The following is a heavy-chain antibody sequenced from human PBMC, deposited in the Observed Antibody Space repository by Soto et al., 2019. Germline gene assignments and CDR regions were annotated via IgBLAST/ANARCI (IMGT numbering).Heavy chain of an antibody. CDR2: ISFSSSYT. D-gene: IGHD5-18*01. CDR3: ARDVVGDTTMAGYWYFDL. V-gene: IGHV3-21*01. J-gene: IGHJ2*01. Sequence: EVQLVESGGGLVKPGGSLRLSGAACGFAFSSYSMNWIREAPGKRLEWVSFISFSSSYTYYADSVKGRFTLSRDNAKNSLYLQMNSLRAEDTAVYYCARDVVGDTTMAGYWYFDLWGRGTLVTVSS. CDR1: GFAFSSYS.